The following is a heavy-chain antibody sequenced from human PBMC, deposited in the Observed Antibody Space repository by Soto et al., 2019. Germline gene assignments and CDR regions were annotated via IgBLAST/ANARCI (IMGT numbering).Heavy chain of an antibody. J-gene: IGHJ4*02. V-gene: IGHV3-30-3*01. CDR3: ARGRRKGGNYQFDY. D-gene: IGHD4-4*01. CDR2: ISYDGSNK. CDR1: GFTFSSYA. Sequence: ESGGGVVQPGRSLRLSCAASGFTFSSYAMHWVRQAPGKGLEGVAVISYDGSNKYYADSVKGRFTISRDNSKNTLYLQMNSLRAEDTAVYYCARGRRKGGNYQFDYWGQGTLVTVSS.